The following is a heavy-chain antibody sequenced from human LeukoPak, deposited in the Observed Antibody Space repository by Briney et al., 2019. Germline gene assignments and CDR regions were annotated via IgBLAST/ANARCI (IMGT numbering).Heavy chain of an antibody. V-gene: IGHV4-30-2*01. Sequence: PSETLSLTCSVSGGSIRSYYWSWIRQPPGKGLEWIGYIYHSGSTYYNPSLKSRVTISVDRSKNQFSLKLSSVTAADTAVYYCARGLRYCSSTSCQNYYGMDVWGQGTTVTVSS. CDR1: GGSIRSYY. J-gene: IGHJ6*02. CDR3: ARGLRYCSSTSCQNYYGMDV. D-gene: IGHD2-2*01. CDR2: IYHSGST.